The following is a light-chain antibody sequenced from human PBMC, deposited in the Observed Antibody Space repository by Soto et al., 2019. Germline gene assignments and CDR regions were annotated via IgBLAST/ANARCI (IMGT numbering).Light chain of an antibody. Sequence: DVQLTQSPSSLSASVGDRISITCRASQGITSYVAWYQQKPGRSPTILIYAASTVESGVPSRFSGSGSDTDFTLTISGRQPEDAGSYFCQNYNRLSRRFGRAFGQGTKVEI. CDR2: AAS. CDR3: QNYNRLSRRFGRA. J-gene: IGKJ1*01. V-gene: IGKV1-27*01. CDR1: QGITSY.